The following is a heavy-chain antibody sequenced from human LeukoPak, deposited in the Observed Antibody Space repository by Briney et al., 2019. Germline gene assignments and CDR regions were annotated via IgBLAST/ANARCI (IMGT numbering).Heavy chain of an antibody. V-gene: IGHV3-23*01. J-gene: IGHJ3*02. CDR2: ISGSGGST. Sequence: GGSLRLSCAASRFTFSSYAMSWVRQAPGKGLEWVSAISGSGGSTHYADSVKGRFTISRDNSKNTLYLQMNSLRAEDTAVYYCAKDYYGSGVVPSYDAFDIWGQGTMVTVSS. D-gene: IGHD3-10*01. CDR1: RFTFSSYA. CDR3: AKDYYGSGVVPSYDAFDI.